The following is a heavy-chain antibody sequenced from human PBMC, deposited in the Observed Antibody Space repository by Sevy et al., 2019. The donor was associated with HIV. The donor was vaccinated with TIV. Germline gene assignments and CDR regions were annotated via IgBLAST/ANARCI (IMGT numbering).Heavy chain of an antibody. Sequence: GGSLRLSCAASGFTFSSYSMNWVRQAPGKGLEWVSSISSSSSYIYYADSVKGRFTISRDNAKNSLYLQMNSLRAEDTAAYYCARIMVQGHNYYGMDVWGQGTTVTVSS. CDR3: ARIMVQGHNYYGMDV. J-gene: IGHJ6*02. D-gene: IGHD3-10*01. CDR1: GFTFSSYS. CDR2: ISSSSSYI. V-gene: IGHV3-21*01.